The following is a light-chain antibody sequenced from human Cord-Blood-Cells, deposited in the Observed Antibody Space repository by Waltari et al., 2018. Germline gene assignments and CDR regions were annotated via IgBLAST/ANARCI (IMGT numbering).Light chain of an antibody. CDR1: VLSKKY. J-gene: IGLJ3*02. CDR3: YSAADNNWV. V-gene: IGLV3-27*01. CDR2: KDS. Sequence: SYELTQPSSVSVSPGQTARITCSGDVLSKKYARWFQQKPGQAPVLVIYKDSGRPSGIPERFSGSSSGTTLTLTISGAQVEDEADYYCYSAADNNWVFGGGTKPTVL.